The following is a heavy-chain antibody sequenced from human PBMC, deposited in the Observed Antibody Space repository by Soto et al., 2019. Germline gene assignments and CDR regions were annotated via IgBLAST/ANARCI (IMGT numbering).Heavy chain of an antibody. CDR2: ISAKSGNT. V-gene: IGHV1-18*04. Sequence: ASVKVSCKASGYTFTSFGISWVRQAPGQGLEWMGWISAKSGNTNYAQKFQDRVTMTTDTSTSTAYMELRSLRPDDTAVYYCARGVRDIFVRGGVMDVWGQGTTVTVS. CDR3: ARGVRDIFVRGGVMDV. CDR1: GYTFTSFG. D-gene: IGHD3-10*02. J-gene: IGHJ6*02.